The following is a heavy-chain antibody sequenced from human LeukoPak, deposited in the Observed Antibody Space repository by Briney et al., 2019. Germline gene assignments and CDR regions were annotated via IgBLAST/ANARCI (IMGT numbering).Heavy chain of an antibody. Sequence: GGSLRLSCAASGFTFSDYAMSWVRQAPGKGLEWVSAISGSGDDTYYADSVKGRFTISRDNSKNTLYLQMNSLRAEDTAVYYCARDQVDVWSLAYCDGDCYPDAFDIWGQGTMVTVSS. CDR3: ARDQVDVWSLAYCDGDCYPDAFDI. CDR2: ISGSGDDT. D-gene: IGHD2-21*02. J-gene: IGHJ3*02. CDR1: GFTFSDYA. V-gene: IGHV3-23*01.